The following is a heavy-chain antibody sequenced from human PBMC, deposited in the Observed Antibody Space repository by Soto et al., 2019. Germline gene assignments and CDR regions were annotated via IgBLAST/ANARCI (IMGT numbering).Heavy chain of an antibody. V-gene: IGHV1-18*01. D-gene: IGHD3-3*01. Sequence: GASVQVSCKASGYTFTSYGISWMRQAPGQGLEWMGWISAYNGNTNYAQKLQGRVTMTTDTSTSTAYMELRSLRSDDTAVYYCAKDRGLEWLLFGWYYYYGMDVWGQGTTVTVSS. CDR1: GYTFTSYG. CDR3: AKDRGLEWLLFGWYYYYGMDV. J-gene: IGHJ6*02. CDR2: ISAYNGNT.